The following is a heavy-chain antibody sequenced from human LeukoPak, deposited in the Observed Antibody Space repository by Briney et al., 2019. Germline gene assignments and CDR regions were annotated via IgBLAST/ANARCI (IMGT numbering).Heavy chain of an antibody. CDR3: ARLRDYGPHLDY. V-gene: IGHV4-39*01. Sequence: PSETLSLTCTVSGGPISSGGSVSSRHYYWGWIRQPPGKGLDWIATILYTGSTYYNPSLKSRVTISSDTSKNQFSLKLTSVTAADTAVYYCARLRDYGPHLDYWGPGTLVTISS. CDR1: GGPISSGGSVSSRHYY. CDR2: ILYTGST. J-gene: IGHJ4*02. D-gene: IGHD4-17*01.